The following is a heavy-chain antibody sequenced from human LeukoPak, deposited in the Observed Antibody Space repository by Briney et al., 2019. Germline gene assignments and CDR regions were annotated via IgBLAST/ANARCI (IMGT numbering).Heavy chain of an antibody. V-gene: IGHV3-13*01. Sequence: GGSLRLSCAASGFTFSSYDMHWVRQATGKGLEWVSAIGTAGDTYYPGSVKGRFTISRENAKNSLYLQMNSLRAEDTAVYYCARAIRDTAMADYYYYYGMDVWGQGTTVTVSS. CDR2: IGTAGDT. CDR1: GFTFSSYD. J-gene: IGHJ6*02. CDR3: ARAIRDTAMADYYYYYGMDV. D-gene: IGHD5-18*01.